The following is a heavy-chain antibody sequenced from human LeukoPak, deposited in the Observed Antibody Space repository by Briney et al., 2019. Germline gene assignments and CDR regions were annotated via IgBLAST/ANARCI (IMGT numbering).Heavy chain of an antibody. D-gene: IGHD4/OR15-4a*01. Sequence: GESLKISCKGSGYSFTSYWIGWVRQMPGKGLEWMGIIYPGDSDTRYSPSFQGQVTISADKSISTAYLQWSSLKASDTAIYYCARGGVRGAVRTTYFDYWGQGTLVTVSS. CDR3: ARGGVRGAVRTTYFDY. J-gene: IGHJ4*02. V-gene: IGHV5-51*01. CDR2: IYPGDSDT. CDR1: GYSFTSYW.